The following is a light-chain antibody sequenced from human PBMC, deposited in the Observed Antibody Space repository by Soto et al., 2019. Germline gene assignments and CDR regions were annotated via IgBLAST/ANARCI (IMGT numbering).Light chain of an antibody. CDR1: QGIKYY. CDR2: GTS. Sequence: DIQMTQSPSSLSASVGDTVTITCRASQGIKYYLAWYQQKPGKPPKVLIYGTSTLQSGVPSRFSGSGSGTDFSLTISSLQPEDVATYYCQQTFSHPYSIGQGTKLEI. CDR3: QQTFSHPYS. J-gene: IGKJ2*01. V-gene: IGKV1-27*01.